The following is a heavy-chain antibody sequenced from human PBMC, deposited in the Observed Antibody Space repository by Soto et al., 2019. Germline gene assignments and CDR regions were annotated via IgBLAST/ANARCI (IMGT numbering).Heavy chain of an antibody. D-gene: IGHD3-3*01. V-gene: IGHV1-18*01. Sequence: ASVKVSFKASGYTFTSYGISWVRQAPGQGLEWMGWISAYNGNTNYAQKLQGRVTMTTDTSTSTAYMELRSLRSDDTAVYYCARGYYDFWSGYADGMDVWGQGTTVTVSS. CDR1: GYTFTSYG. J-gene: IGHJ6*02. CDR2: ISAYNGNT. CDR3: ARGYYDFWSGYADGMDV.